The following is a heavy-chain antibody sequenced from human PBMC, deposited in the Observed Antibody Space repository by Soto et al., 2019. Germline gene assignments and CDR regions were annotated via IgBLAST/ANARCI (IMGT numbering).Heavy chain of an antibody. J-gene: IGHJ3*02. Sequence: GASVMVSCKASGYTFTSYYMHWVRQAPGQGLEWMGIINPSGGSTSYAQKFQGRVTMTRDTSTSTVYMELSSLRSEDTAVYYCARDSRRRQRSGSKTPFGSAFDIW. CDR2: INPSGGST. CDR1: GYTFTSYY. CDR3: ARDSRRRQRSGSKTPFGSAFDI. V-gene: IGHV1-46*01. D-gene: IGHD6-19*01.